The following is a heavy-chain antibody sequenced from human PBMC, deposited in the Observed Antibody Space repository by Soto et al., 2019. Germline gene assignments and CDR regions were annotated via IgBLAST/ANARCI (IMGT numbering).Heavy chain of an antibody. Sequence: GGSLRLSCAASGFTFDDYTMHWVRQAPGKGLEWVSLISWDGGSTYYADSVKGRFTISRDDSKNSLYLQMNSLRTEDTALYYCAKAVEYYYYGMDVWGQGTTVTVSS. CDR3: AKAVEYYYYGMDV. D-gene: IGHD1-1*01. J-gene: IGHJ6*02. CDR2: ISWDGGST. CDR1: GFTFDDYT. V-gene: IGHV3-43*01.